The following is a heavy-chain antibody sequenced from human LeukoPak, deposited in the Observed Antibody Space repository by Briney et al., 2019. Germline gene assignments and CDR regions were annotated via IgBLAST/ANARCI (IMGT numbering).Heavy chain of an antibody. CDR3: AKAQGAPYYDILTGPDY. J-gene: IGHJ4*02. CDR1: GFTFSSYA. V-gene: IGHV3-23*01. CDR2: ISGSGGST. D-gene: IGHD3-9*01. Sequence: QPGGSLRLSCAASGFTFSSYAMSWVRQAPGKGLEWVSAISGSGGSTYYADSVKGRFTISRDNSKNTLYLQMNSLRAEDTAVYYCAKAQGAPYYDILTGPDYWGQGTLVTVSS.